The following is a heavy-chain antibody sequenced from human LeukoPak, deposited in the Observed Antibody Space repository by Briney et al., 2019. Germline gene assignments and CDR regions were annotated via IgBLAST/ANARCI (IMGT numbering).Heavy chain of an antibody. D-gene: IGHD6-19*01. CDR3: ARGEDSSGWFVY. J-gene: IGHJ4*02. V-gene: IGHV4-34*01. Sequence: SETLSLTCAVYGGSFSGYYWSWIRQPPGKGLEWIGEINHSGSTNYNPSLKSRVTISVDTSKNQFSLRLSSVTAADTAVYYCARGEDSSGWFVYWGQGTLVTVSS. CDR2: INHSGST. CDR1: GGSFSGYY.